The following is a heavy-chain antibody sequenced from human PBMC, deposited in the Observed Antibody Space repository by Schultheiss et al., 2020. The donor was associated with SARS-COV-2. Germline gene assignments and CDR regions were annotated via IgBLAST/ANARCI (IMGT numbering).Heavy chain of an antibody. D-gene: IGHD2-21*01. V-gene: IGHV3-11*04. CDR3: ARDVIVVGGNYYYYGMDV. J-gene: IGHJ6*02. CDR2: ISSSGSTI. Sequence: GGSLRLSFAASGFTVSSNYMSWVRQAPGKGLEWVSYISSSGSTIYYADSVKGRFTISRDNAKNSLYLQMNSLRAEDTAVYYCARDVIVVGGNYYYYGMDVWGQGTTVTVSS. CDR1: GFTVSSNY.